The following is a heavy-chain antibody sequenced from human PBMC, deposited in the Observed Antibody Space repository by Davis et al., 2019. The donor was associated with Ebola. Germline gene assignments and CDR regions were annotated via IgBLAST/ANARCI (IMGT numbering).Heavy chain of an antibody. CDR3: AKDRGAAAGPFDY. Sequence: GGSLRLSCAASGFTFDDYAMHWVQQAPGKGLEWVSGISWNSGSIGYADSVKGRFTISRDNAKNSLYLQMNSLRAEDTALYYCAKDRGAAAGPFDYWGQGTLVTVSS. CDR2: ISWNSGSI. CDR1: GFTFDDYA. V-gene: IGHV3-9*01. J-gene: IGHJ4*02. D-gene: IGHD6-13*01.